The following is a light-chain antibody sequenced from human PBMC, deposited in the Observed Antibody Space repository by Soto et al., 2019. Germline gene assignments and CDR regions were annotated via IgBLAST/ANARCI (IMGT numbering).Light chain of an antibody. CDR3: ASWDDSLSGYV. CDR2: MND. V-gene: IGLV1-47*01. CDR1: TSNILRNY. Sequence: QSVLTQPPSASGNPGQRLTISCSGSTSNILRNYVYWYRQLPGTAPRLLISMNDQRPSGVPDRFSGSKSGTSASLAISGLRSEDEADYYGASWDDSLSGYVFGTGTKLTVL. J-gene: IGLJ1*01.